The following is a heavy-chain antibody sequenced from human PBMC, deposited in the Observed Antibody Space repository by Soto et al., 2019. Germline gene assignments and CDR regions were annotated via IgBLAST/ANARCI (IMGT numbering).Heavy chain of an antibody. Sequence: GASVKVSCKASGGTFSSYAISWVRQAPGQGLEWMGGIIPIFGTANYAQKFQGRVTITADESTSTAYMELSSLRSEDTAVYYCARDRAWVFWGGYGAFDIWGQGKRVT. D-gene: IGHD3-3*01. CDR1: GGTFSSYA. V-gene: IGHV1-69*13. CDR2: IIPIFGTA. CDR3: ARDRAWVFWGGYGAFDI. J-gene: IGHJ3*02.